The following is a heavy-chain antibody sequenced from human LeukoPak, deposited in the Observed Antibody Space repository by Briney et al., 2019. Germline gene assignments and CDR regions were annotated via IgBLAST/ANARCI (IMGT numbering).Heavy chain of an antibody. CDR1: GFTFSSYG. CDR3: ARVSVPAAMRGAFDI. V-gene: IGHV3-33*08. J-gene: IGHJ3*02. CDR2: IWSGGSNK. Sequence: GGSLRLSCAASGFTFSSYGMHWVRQAPGKGLEWGAVIWSGGSNKYYADSVKGRFTISRDNSENTLYLQMNSLRAEDTAVYYCARVSVPAAMRGAFDIWGQGTMVTVSS. D-gene: IGHD2-2*01.